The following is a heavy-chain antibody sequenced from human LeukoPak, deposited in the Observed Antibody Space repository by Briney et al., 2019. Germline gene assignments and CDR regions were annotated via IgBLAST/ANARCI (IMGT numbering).Heavy chain of an antibody. CDR2: IYHSGNA. D-gene: IGHD1-7*01. V-gene: IGHV4-38-2*01. Sequence: SETLSLTCDVSGYSISSGYYWGWIRQPPGKGLEWIGIIYHSGNAYCNPSLKSRVTISVDTSDNQFSLTLSSVTAADTAMYYCARTIAKYNWNYASYASFDYWGQGTLVTVSS. CDR1: GYSISSGYY. CDR3: ARTIAKYNWNYASYASFDY. J-gene: IGHJ4*02.